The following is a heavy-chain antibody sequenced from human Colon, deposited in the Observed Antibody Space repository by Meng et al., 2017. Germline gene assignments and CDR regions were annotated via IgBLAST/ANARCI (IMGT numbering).Heavy chain of an antibody. D-gene: IGHD5-18*01. J-gene: IGHJ4*02. CDR3: ARGNGYSYGPFDY. V-gene: IGHV4-31*03. Sequence: SETLSLTCTVSGDAVTSGGYYWSWIRQHPGKGLEWIGYVYPSGNTYHNPSLESRITISLDTSKNQFSLNLTSVTAADTAVYFCARGNGYSYGPFDYWGQGTLVTVSS. CDR1: GDAVTSGGYY. CDR2: VYPSGNT.